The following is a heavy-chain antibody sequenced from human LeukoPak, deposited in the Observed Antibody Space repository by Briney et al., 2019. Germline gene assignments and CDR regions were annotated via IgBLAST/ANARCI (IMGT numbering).Heavy chain of an antibody. CDR2: INPSGGST. Sequence: ASVKVSCKASGYTFTSYYMHWVRQAPGQGLEWMGIINPSGGSTSYAQKFQGRVTITRDTSASTAYMELSSLRSEDMAVYYCARVAAAGIRSGAFDIWGQGTMVTVSS. CDR1: GYTFTSYY. J-gene: IGHJ3*02. CDR3: ARVAAAGIRSGAFDI. V-gene: IGHV1-46*01. D-gene: IGHD6-13*01.